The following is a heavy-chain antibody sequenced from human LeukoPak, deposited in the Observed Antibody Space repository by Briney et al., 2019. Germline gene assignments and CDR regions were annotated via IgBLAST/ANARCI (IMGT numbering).Heavy chain of an antibody. D-gene: IGHD3-9*01. CDR3: KQKTAYDILPH. V-gene: IGHV1-24*01. Sequence: ASLKLCCNVSGHTLTDLSTHWVTQAPGKGLEFVGDIDPGADEIIYAQRFQGRVTMTEDTSTDTAYMELSSLRSEDTAVFFCKQKTAYDILPHWGQGTLVTVSS. CDR2: IDPGADEI. J-gene: IGHJ4*02. CDR1: GHTLTDLS.